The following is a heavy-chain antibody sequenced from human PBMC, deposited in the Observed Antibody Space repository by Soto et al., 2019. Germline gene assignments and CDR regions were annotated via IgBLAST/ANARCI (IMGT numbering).Heavy chain of an antibody. Sequence: SVKVSCKASGGTFSSYTISWVRQAPGQGLEWMGWISAYNGNTNYAQKLQGRVTMTTDTSTSTAYMELRSLRSDDTAVYYCARNMYSSPSSGFAPWGQGTLVTVSS. V-gene: IGHV1-18*01. CDR1: GGTFSSYT. CDR3: ARNMYSSPSSGFAP. CDR2: ISAYNGNT. D-gene: IGHD6-6*01. J-gene: IGHJ5*02.